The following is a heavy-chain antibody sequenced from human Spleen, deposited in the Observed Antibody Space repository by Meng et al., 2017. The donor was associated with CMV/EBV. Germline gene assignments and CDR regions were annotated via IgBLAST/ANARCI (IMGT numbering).Heavy chain of an antibody. J-gene: IGHJ4*02. Sequence: SVKVSCKASGYTLTSYGISWVRQAPGQGLEWMGGIIPIFGAANYAQKFQGRVTITTDESTSTAYMELSSLRSEDTAVYYCAGSSSHCSRTTCYRLIGWGQGTLVTVSS. CDR1: GYTLTSYG. V-gene: IGHV1-69*05. CDR3: AGSSSHCSRTTCYRLIG. CDR2: IIPIFGAA. D-gene: IGHD2-2*01.